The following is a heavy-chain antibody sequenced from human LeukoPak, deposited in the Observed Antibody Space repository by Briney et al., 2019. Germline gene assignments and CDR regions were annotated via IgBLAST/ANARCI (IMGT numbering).Heavy chain of an antibody. CDR2: MYHSGST. J-gene: IGHJ4*02. D-gene: IGHD6-19*01. V-gene: IGHV4-38-2*01. Sequence: PSETLSLTCVVSDYSISSGYHWGWIRPPPGKGLEWIGSMYHSGSTYYNPSLKGRVTISVDMSKNQFSLQLSSVTAADTAVYYCVRYSTGWFGSCDYWGQGTLVTVSS. CDR1: DYSISSGYH. CDR3: VRYSTGWFGSCDY.